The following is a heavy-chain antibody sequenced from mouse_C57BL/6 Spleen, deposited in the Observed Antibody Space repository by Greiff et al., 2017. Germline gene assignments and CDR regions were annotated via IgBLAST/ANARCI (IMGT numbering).Heavy chain of an antibody. V-gene: IGHV1-80*01. CDR2: IYPGDGDT. CDR3: ARIHYGSSPYWYFEV. D-gene: IGHD1-1*01. Sequence: QVQLQQSGAELVKPGASVKISCKASGYAFSSYWMNWVKQRPGKGLEWIGQIYPGDGDTNYNGKFKGKATLTADKSSSTAYMQLSSLTSEDSAVYFCARIHYGSSPYWYFEVWGTGTTVTVSS. J-gene: IGHJ1*03. CDR1: GYAFSSYW.